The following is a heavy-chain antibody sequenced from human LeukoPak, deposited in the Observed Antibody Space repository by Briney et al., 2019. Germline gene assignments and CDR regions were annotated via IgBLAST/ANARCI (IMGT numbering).Heavy chain of an antibody. V-gene: IGHV4-31*03. Sequence: SETLSLTCTVSGGSISSGGYYWSRIRQHPGKGLEWIGYIYYSGSTYYNPSLKSRVTISVDTSKNQFSLKLSSVTAADTAVYYCARVLAVAGNDYWGQGTLSPSPQ. CDR1: GGSISSGGYY. D-gene: IGHD6-19*01. CDR2: IYYSGST. J-gene: IGHJ4*02. CDR3: ARVLAVAGNDY.